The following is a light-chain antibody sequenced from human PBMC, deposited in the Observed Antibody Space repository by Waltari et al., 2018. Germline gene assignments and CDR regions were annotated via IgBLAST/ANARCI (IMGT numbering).Light chain of an antibody. CDR2: DAS. CDR1: QCIRNS. V-gene: IGKV1-16*02. J-gene: IGKJ2*01. Sequence: DIQMTQSPSSLSASVGDRVTITCRASQCIRNSLTWFQQKPGKAPNSLIYDASSLQSGVPSKFSGSGSGTDFTLTISSLQPEDFATYYCQQYNSYPYTFGQGTKLEIK. CDR3: QQYNSYPYT.